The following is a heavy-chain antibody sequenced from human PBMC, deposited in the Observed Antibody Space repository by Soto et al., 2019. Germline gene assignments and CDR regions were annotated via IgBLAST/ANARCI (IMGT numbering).Heavy chain of an antibody. CDR2: ISDSGST. CDR1: GFTFSTYA. J-gene: IGHJ5*02. Sequence: PGGSLRLSCTASGFTFSTYAMSWVRQAPGKGLEWVSTISDSGSTYYADSVKGRFTISRDNSKNTLYLEMNSLRAEDTAVFYCTTDPPIVVVPAALNWFDPWGQGTLVTVSS. D-gene: IGHD2-2*01. V-gene: IGHV3-23*01. CDR3: TTDPPIVVVPAALNWFDP.